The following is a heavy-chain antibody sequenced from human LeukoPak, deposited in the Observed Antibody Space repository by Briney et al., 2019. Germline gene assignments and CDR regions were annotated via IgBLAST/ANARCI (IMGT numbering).Heavy chain of an antibody. D-gene: IGHD3-22*01. V-gene: IGHV3-53*01. Sequence: GGSLRLSCAASGFTFRRYAMSWVRQAPGKGLEWVSVIYSGGSTYYADSVKGRFTISRDNSKNTLYLQMNSLRAEDTAVYYCARSITMIVVAFDYWGQGTLVTVSS. CDR2: IYSGGST. CDR3: ARSITMIVVAFDY. J-gene: IGHJ4*02. CDR1: GFTFRRYA.